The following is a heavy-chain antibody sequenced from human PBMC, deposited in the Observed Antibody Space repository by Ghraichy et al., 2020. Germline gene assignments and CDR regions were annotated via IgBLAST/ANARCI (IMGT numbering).Heavy chain of an antibody. CDR2: IYGGGDT. V-gene: IGHV3-66*01. CDR1: GFTVTSNH. J-gene: IGHJ6*02. D-gene: IGHD1-20*01. Sequence: GGSLRLSCAASGFTVTSNHMNWVRQAPGKGLEWVSPIYGGGDTSYADSVKGRFTISRDNSKNTLSLQMNSLRDEETAVYYCVRDINWSFSDWGQGTTVTVSS. CDR3: VRDINWSFSD.